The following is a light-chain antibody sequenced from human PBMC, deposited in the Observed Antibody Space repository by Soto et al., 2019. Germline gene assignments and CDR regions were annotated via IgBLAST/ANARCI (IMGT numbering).Light chain of an antibody. CDR2: AAS. Sequence: DIQMTQSPSFVSASVGDRVTITCRASQAVSTWLAWYQQKPGDAPKLLIYAASTLQSGVPSRFSGSGSGTDFTLTIRSLQPEDFATYYCQQANSSPRTFGGGTKVDIK. CDR3: QQANSSPRT. J-gene: IGKJ4*01. V-gene: IGKV1-12*01. CDR1: QAVSTW.